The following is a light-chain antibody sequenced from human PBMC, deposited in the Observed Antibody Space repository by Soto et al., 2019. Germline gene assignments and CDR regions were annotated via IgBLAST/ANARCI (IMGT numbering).Light chain of an antibody. CDR3: RQYETFSGT. CDR1: QSVSSKY. V-gene: IGKV3-20*01. Sequence: IVLSQSPGTLSLSPGERATLSRRASQSVSSKYLAWYQQKPGQAPRLLIYGTSNGTSSRATGIPDRFSGSGSGTKFTLTIASLQPDDFATYYCRQYETFSGTFGPGTKVDIK. J-gene: IGKJ1*01. CDR2: GTS.